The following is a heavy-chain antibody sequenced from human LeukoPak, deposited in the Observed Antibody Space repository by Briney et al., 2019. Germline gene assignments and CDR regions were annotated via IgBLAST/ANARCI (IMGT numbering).Heavy chain of an antibody. Sequence: PSETLSLTCTVSGGSISSSSYYWGWIRQPPGKGLEWIGSIYYSGSTYYNPSLKSRVTIPVDTSKNQFSLKLSSVTAADTAVYYCAGHTYYYDSSGEGNWFDPWGQGTLVTVSS. CDR3: AGHTYYYDSSGEGNWFDP. CDR2: IYYSGST. J-gene: IGHJ5*02. V-gene: IGHV4-39*01. CDR1: GGSISSSSYY. D-gene: IGHD3-22*01.